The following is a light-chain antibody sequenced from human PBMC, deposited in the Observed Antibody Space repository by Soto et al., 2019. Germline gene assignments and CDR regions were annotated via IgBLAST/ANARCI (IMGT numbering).Light chain of an antibody. Sequence: QSVLTQPASLSGSPGQSITISCTGTSSDVGGYNYVSWYQQHPGKAPKLMIYDVSNRPSGVSNRFSGSKSGNTASLTISGLQAEDEADYYCSSYTSSNTYVFGTGTKLTVL. CDR2: DVS. V-gene: IGLV2-14*01. J-gene: IGLJ1*01. CDR1: SSDVGGYNY. CDR3: SSYTSSNTYV.